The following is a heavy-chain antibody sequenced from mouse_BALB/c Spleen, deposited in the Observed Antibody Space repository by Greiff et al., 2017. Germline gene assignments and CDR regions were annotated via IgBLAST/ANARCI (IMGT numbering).Heavy chain of an antibody. J-gene: IGHJ4*01. CDR2: IRNKANGYTT. D-gene: IGHD2-14*01. CDR1: GFTFTAYY. V-gene: IGHV7-3*02. CDR3: ARGGAYRDDSMDD. Sequence: VQLKASGGGLVQPGGSLRLSCATSGFTFTAYYMSWVRQPPGKALEWLGFIRNKANGYTTEYSASVKGRFTISRDNSQSILYLQMNTLRAEDSATYYCARGGAYRDDSMDDWGQGTSVTVSS.